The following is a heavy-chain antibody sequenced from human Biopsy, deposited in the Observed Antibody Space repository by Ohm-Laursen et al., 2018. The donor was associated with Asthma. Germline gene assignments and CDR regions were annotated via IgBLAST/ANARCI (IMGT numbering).Heavy chain of an antibody. CDR3: ARCQVGYSSGRSLLLKKIYYSGMDV. CDR1: GGTFSTFA. Sequence: GASVKVSCKAPGGTFSTFAISWVRQAPGQGLEWLGGIMTVFGTTNYAQKFQGRVTITADESTSTAYMEVTSLRSEDTAIYYCARCQVGYSSGRSLLLKKIYYSGMDVWGQGTAVTVSS. J-gene: IGHJ6*02. D-gene: IGHD6-19*01. CDR2: IMTVFGTT. V-gene: IGHV1-69*13.